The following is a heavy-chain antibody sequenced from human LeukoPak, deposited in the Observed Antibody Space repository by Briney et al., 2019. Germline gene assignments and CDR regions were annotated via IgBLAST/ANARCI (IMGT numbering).Heavy chain of an antibody. CDR3: ARSDSGSYYYYYYGMDV. CDR1: GFTFSSYE. J-gene: IGHJ6*02. D-gene: IGHD1-26*01. V-gene: IGHV3-48*03. Sequence: GGSLRLSCAASGFTFSSYEMNWVRQAPGKGLEGVSYISSSGSTIYYADSVKGRFTISRDNAKNSLYLQMNSLRAEDTAVYYCARSDSGSYYYYYYGMDVWGQGTTVTVSS. CDR2: ISSSGSTI.